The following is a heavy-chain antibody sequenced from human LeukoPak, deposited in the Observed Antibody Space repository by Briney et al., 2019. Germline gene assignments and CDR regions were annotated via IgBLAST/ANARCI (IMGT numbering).Heavy chain of an antibody. CDR1: GFTFSSYG. D-gene: IGHD4-17*01. CDR2: IWYDGSNK. J-gene: IGHJ6*02. Sequence: GGSLRLSCAASGFTFSSYGMHWVRQAPGKGLEWVAVIWYDGSNKYYADSVKGRFTISRDNSKNTLYLQMNSLRAGDTAVYYCARGVTTEAYYYYGMDVWGQGTTVTVSS. CDR3: ARGVTTEAYYYYGMDV. V-gene: IGHV3-33*01.